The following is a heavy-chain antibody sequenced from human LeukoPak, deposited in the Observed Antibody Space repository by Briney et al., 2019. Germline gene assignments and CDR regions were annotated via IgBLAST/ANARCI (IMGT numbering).Heavy chain of an antibody. CDR1: GGTFSSCA. CDR2: ITPIFGTA. J-gene: IGHJ6*03. Sequence: EASVKVSCKASGGTFSSCAISWVRQAPGQGLEWMGGITPIFGTANYAQKFQGRVTITADESTSTAYMELSSLRSEDTAVYYCARVQITDSSSRGIGVYYYYYMDVWGKGTTVTVSS. D-gene: IGHD6-13*01. CDR3: ARVQITDSSSRGIGVYYYYYMDV. V-gene: IGHV1-69*01.